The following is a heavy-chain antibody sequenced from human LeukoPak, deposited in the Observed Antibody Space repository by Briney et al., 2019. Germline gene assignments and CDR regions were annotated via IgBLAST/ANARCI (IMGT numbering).Heavy chain of an antibody. CDR2: ISWNSGSI. CDR1: GFTFDDYA. V-gene: IGHV3-9*01. CDR3: AKDESRSSGWYEGAYYYYGMDV. D-gene: IGHD6-13*01. Sequence: PGGSLRFSCAASGFTFDDYAMHWVRQAPGKGLEWVPGISWNSGSIGYADSVKGRFTISRDNAKNSLYLQMNSLRAEDTALYYCAKDESRSSGWYEGAYYYYGMDVWGQGTTVTVSS. J-gene: IGHJ6*02.